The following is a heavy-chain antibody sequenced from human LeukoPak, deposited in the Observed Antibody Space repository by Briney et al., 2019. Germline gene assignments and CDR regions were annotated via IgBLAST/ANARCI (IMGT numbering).Heavy chain of an antibody. CDR2: INHSGST. J-gene: IGHJ5*02. V-gene: IGHV4-34*01. CDR3: ARRDYCTSTTCYESYNWFDP. Sequence: SATLSLTCAVYGGSFSGYYWSWIRQPPGKGLEWIGEINHSGSTNYSPPLKRRVTISVDTSNNQFSLKLSSVTAADTAVYYCARRDYCTSTTCYESYNWFDPWGQGTLVTVSS. CDR1: GGSFSGYY. D-gene: IGHD2-2*01.